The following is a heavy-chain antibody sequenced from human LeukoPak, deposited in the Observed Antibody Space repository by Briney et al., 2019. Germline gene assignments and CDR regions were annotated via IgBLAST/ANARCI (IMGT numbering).Heavy chain of an antibody. J-gene: IGHJ6*03. CDR2: IIPIFGTA. D-gene: IGHD6-13*01. CDR1: GGTFSSYA. CDR3: ARGEIAAAGSYYYYYYMDV. V-gene: IGHV1-69*13. Sequence: GASVKVSCKASGGTFSSYAISWVRQAPGQGLEWMGGIIPIFGTANYAQKFQGRVTITADESTSTGYMELSSLRSEDTAVYYCARGEIAAAGSYYYYYYMDVWGKGTTVTVSS.